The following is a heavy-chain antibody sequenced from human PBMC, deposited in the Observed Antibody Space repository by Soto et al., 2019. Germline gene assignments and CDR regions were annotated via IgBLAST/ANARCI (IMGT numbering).Heavy chain of an antibody. Sequence: NPSETLSLTCAVYGGSFSGYYWSWIRQPPGKGLEWIGEINHSGSTNYNPSPKSRVTISVDTSKNQFSLKLSSVTAADTAVYYCARGRRMVYAILGYYYYGMDVWGQGTTVTVSS. CDR2: INHSGST. V-gene: IGHV4-34*01. CDR3: ARGRRMVYAILGYYYYGMDV. D-gene: IGHD2-8*01. J-gene: IGHJ6*02. CDR1: GGSFSGYY.